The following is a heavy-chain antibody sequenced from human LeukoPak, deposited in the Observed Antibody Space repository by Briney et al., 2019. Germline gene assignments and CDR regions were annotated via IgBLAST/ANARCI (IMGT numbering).Heavy chain of an antibody. CDR3: AKWGDYDVLTGYYDPDY. CDR2: VSGRDTST. V-gene: IGHV3-23*01. J-gene: IGHJ4*02. D-gene: IGHD3-9*01. Sequence: GGSLRLSCAASGFTFSSYAMSWVRQAPGKGLEWVSAVSGRDTSTYYTDSVKGRFTISRDDSKNTLYLQMNSLSAEDTAIYYCAKWGDYDVLTGYYDPDYWGQGTLVTVSS. CDR1: GFTFSSYA.